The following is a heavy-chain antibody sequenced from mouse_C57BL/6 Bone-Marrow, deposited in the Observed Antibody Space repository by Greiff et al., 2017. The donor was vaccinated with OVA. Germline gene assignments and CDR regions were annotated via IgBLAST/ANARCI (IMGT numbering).Heavy chain of an antibody. Sequence: VHLVESGPGLVQPSQSLSITCTVSGFSLTSYGVHWVRQSPGKGLEWLGVIWRGGSTDYNAAFMSRLSITKDNSKSQVFFKMNSLQADDTAIYYCAKNLYGSGAMDYWGQGTSVTVSS. CDR2: IWRGGST. D-gene: IGHD1-1*01. J-gene: IGHJ4*01. CDR1: GFSLTSYG. CDR3: AKNLYGSGAMDY. V-gene: IGHV2-5*01.